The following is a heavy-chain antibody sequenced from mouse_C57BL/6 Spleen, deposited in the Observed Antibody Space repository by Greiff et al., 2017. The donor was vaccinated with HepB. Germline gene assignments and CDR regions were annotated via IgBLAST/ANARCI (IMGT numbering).Heavy chain of an antibody. CDR2: IDPETGGT. CDR3: TRRTTVVATGYFDY. Sequence: QVQLKESGAELVRPGASVTLSCKASGYTFTDYEMHWVKQTPVHGLEWIGAIDPETGGTAYNQKFKGKAILTADKSSSTAYMELRSLTSEDSAVYYCTRRTTVVATGYFDYWGQGTTLTVSS. CDR1: GYTFTDYE. V-gene: IGHV1-15*01. D-gene: IGHD1-1*01. J-gene: IGHJ2*01.